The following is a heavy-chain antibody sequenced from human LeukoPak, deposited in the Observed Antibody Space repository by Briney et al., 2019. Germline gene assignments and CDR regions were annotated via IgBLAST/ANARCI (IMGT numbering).Heavy chain of an antibody. V-gene: IGHV3-30*18. CDR2: ISYDGSNK. J-gene: IGHJ4*02. CDR1: GFTFSSYG. D-gene: IGHD3-9*01. Sequence: GRSLRLSCAASGFTFSSYGMPWVRQAPGKGLEWVAVISYDGSNKYYADSVKGRFTISRDNSKNTLYLQMNCLRAEDTAVYYCAKPGVTGYYYFDYWGQGTLVTVSS. CDR3: AKPGVTGYYYFDY.